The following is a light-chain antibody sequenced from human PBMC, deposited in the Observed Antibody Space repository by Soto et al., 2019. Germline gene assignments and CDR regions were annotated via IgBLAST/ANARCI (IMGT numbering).Light chain of an antibody. V-gene: IGKV1-39*01. CDR2: AAS. Sequence: DIQMTQSPSSLSASVGDRVTITCRTSQTIYNFLNWYQQKPGKAPKLLIYAASTLQSGVPSRFSGSGSGTDLTLTISSLQPEDVESYYCQQSHSTLFTFGPGTKVDVK. CDR1: QTIYNF. CDR3: QQSHSTLFT. J-gene: IGKJ3*01.